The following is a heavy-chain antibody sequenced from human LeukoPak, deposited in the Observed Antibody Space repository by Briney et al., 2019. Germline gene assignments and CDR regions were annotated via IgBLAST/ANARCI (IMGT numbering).Heavy chain of an antibody. CDR2: IKRDGSEK. D-gene: IGHD3-10*01. CDR3: TRDPGPNFGEYFYYYMDV. CDR1: GFTFTSHW. Sequence: GGSLRLSCAASGFTFTSHWMSWVRQAPGKGLEWVANIKRDGSEKYYLDSVKGRFTISRDNSKNSLYLQMNSLRVEDTALYYCTRDPGPNFGEYFYYYMDVWGKGTTVTISS. V-gene: IGHV3-7*01. J-gene: IGHJ6*03.